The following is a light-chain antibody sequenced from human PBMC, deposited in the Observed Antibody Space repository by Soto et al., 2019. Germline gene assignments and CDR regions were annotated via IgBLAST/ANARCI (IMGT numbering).Light chain of an antibody. CDR2: GAS. CDR3: QQYDKWPRT. J-gene: IGKJ1*01. Sequence: DIQMTQSPPSVSASVGDRVTITCRASQDVGKWLAWYQQKPGKAPTLLIHGASSLQSGVPPRYSGSGYGTDFTLTISSLQPEDFAVYYCQQYDKWPRTFGQGTKVEIK. V-gene: IGKV1-12*01. CDR1: QDVGKW.